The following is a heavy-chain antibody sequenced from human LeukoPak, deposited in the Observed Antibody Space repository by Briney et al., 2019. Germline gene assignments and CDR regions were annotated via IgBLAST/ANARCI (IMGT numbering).Heavy chain of an antibody. CDR2: IKQDGSEK. J-gene: IGHJ4*02. Sequence: PGRSLRLSCTASGFTFGDYAMSWFRQAPGKGLEWVANIKQDGSEKYYVDSVKGRFTISRDNAKNSLYLQMNSLRAEDTAVYYCARYNWNYGGFDYWGQGTLVTVSS. CDR3: ARYNWNYGGFDY. CDR1: GFTFGDYA. D-gene: IGHD1-7*01. V-gene: IGHV3-7*01.